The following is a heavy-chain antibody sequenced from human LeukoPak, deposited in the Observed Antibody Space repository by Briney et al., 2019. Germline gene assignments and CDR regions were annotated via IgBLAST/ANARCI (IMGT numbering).Heavy chain of an antibody. V-gene: IGHV3-48*03. Sequence: PGGSLRLSCAASGFTFSSYEMNWVRQAPGKGLEWVSYISSSGSTIYYADSVKGRFTISRDNAKNSLYLQMNSLRAEDTAVYYCARDIPVSGAYHNFDYWGQGTLVTVSS. D-gene: IGHD4/OR15-4a*01. CDR2: ISSSGSTI. CDR3: ARDIPVSGAYHNFDY. J-gene: IGHJ4*02. CDR1: GFTFSSYE.